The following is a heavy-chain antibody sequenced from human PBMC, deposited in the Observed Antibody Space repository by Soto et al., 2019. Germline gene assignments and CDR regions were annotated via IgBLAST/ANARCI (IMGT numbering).Heavy chain of an antibody. CDR3: ASPRPSSDGTTPIDY. V-gene: IGHV3-30-3*01. CDR1: GFTFSSYA. D-gene: IGHD1-1*01. J-gene: IGHJ4*02. CDR2: ISYDGTNK. Sequence: QVQLVESGGGVVQPGRSLRLSCAASGFTFSSYAMHWVRQAPGKGLEWVAVISYDGTNKYYADSVKGRFTISRDNSKNTLYLQMNSLRTEDTAVYYCASPRPSSDGTTPIDYWGQGTLVTVSS.